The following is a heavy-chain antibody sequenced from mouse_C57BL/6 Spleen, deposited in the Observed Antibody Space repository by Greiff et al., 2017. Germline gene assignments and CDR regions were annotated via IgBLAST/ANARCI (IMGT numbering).Heavy chain of an antibody. V-gene: IGHV1-18*01. D-gene: IGHD1-1*01. Sequence: EVQLQQSGPELVKPGASVKIPCKASGYTFTDYNMDWVKQSHGKSLEWIGDINPNNGGTIYNQKFKGKATLTVDKSSSTAYMELRSLTSEDTAVYYCARGHYYGSSYEGYAMDYWGQGTSVTVSS. CDR1: GYTFTDYN. CDR3: ARGHYYGSSYEGYAMDY. CDR2: INPNNGGT. J-gene: IGHJ4*01.